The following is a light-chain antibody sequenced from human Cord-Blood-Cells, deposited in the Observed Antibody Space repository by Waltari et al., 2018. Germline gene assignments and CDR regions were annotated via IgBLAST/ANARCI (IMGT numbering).Light chain of an antibody. CDR3: CSYTGSSTYV. CDR2: EVS. Sequence: QSALTQPASVSGSPGQSIPISCTGTSSDVGSYNLVSWYQQHPGKAPKLMIYEVSKRPSGVSNRVSGSKSGNTASLTISGRQAEDEADYYCCSYTGSSTYVVGTGTKVTVL. V-gene: IGLV2-23*02. J-gene: IGLJ1*01. CDR1: SSDVGSYNL.